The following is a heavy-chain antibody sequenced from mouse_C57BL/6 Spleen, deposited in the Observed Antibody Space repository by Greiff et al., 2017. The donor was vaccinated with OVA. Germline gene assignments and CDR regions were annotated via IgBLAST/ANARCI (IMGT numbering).Heavy chain of an antibody. CDR3: ARQLGGDY. Sequence: EVMLVESGGGLVKPGGSLKLSCAASGFTFSDYGMHWVRQAPEKGLEWVAYISRGSSTIYYADTVKGRFTISRDNAKNTLFLQMTSLRSEDTAMYYCARQLGGDYWGQGTTLTVSS. J-gene: IGHJ2*01. CDR2: ISRGSSTI. D-gene: IGHD4-1*02. CDR1: GFTFSDYG. V-gene: IGHV5-17*01.